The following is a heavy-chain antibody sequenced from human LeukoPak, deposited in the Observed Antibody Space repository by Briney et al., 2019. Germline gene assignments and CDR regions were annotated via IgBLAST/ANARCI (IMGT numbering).Heavy chain of an antibody. J-gene: IGHJ3*01. D-gene: IGHD2-2*01. CDR1: GFTFSSFA. CDR2: ISGSGGST. CDR3: AKDRSCTGSSCNVGS. Sequence: PGGSLRLSCAASGFTFSSFAMSWVRQAPGKGLEWVSAISGSGGSTYYADSVKGRFTISRDNSKNTRFLQMNSLRAEDTAVYYCAKDRSCTGSSCNVGSWGQGTMVTVSS. V-gene: IGHV3-23*01.